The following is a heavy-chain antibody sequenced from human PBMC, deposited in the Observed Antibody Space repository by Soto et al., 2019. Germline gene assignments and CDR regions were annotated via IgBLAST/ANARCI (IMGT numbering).Heavy chain of an antibody. Sequence: SSETLSLTCTVPGGSISSYYWSWIRQPPGKGLEWIGYIYYSGSTNYNPSLKSRVTISVDTSKNQFSLKLSSVTAADTAVYYCARQLRYFDWLTWFAPWGQGTLVTVSS. CDR2: IYYSGST. V-gene: IGHV4-59*08. CDR3: ARQLRYFDWLTWFAP. D-gene: IGHD3-9*01. CDR1: GGSISSYY. J-gene: IGHJ5*02.